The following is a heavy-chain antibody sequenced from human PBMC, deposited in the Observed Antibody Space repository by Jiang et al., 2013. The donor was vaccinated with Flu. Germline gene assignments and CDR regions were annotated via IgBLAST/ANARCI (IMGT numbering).Heavy chain of an antibody. Sequence: GSGLVKPSETLSLTCTISDDSVTSYYWSWIRQPPGKGLEWIAYMRFSGSTLYNPSLVSRATMSVDPSKKQISLKLTSVTAADTALYYCARGTADIAPPGIQDHWGQGTPVIVSS. D-gene: IGHD6-6*01. CDR1: DDSVTSYY. J-gene: IGHJ4*02. V-gene: IGHV4-59*02. CDR3: ARGTADIAPPGIQDH. CDR2: MRFSGST.